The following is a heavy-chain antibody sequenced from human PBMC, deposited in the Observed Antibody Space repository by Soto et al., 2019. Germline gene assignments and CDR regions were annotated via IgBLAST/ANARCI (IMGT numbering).Heavy chain of an antibody. V-gene: IGHV3-30*18. J-gene: IGHJ4*02. CDR2: ISYDGSNK. Sequence: PGGSLRLSCAASGFTFSSYGMHWVRQAPGKGLEWVAVISYDGSNKYYADSVKGRFTISRDNSKNTLYLQMNSLRAEDTAVYECAKDFCGGEECYFDYWGQGT. CDR3: AKDFCGGEECYFDY. CDR1: GFTFSSYG. D-gene: IGHD2-21*01.